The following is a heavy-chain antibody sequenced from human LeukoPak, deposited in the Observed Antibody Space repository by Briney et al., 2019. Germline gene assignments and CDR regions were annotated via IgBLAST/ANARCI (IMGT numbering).Heavy chain of an antibody. D-gene: IGHD6-13*01. CDR3: AKQSAGSAAWYSLHYDF. CDR1: GFTLSSYA. V-gene: IGHV3-23*01. Sequence: GGSLRLSCAASGFTLSSYAMTWVRQAPGRGLEWVSSVDGGGGGTYYADSVKGRFTISRDNSKDTLYLEMNGLRAEDTAVYFCAKQSAGSAAWYSLHYDFWGQGTLVTVSS. J-gene: IGHJ4*02. CDR2: VDGGGGGT.